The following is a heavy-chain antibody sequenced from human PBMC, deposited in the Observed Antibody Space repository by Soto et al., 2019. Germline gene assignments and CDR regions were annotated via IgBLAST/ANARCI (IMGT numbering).Heavy chain of an antibody. CDR1: GFSFVNYA. CDR3: AKATTNGGWFNPFDS. V-gene: IGHV3-23*01. J-gene: IGHJ4*02. Sequence: PGGSLRLSCAASGFSFVNYAMNWVRQAPGKGLEWVSGLSGSGTSTYYADSVKGRFTISRDNSRDTLFLQKNSLTADDTAVYYCAKATTNGGWFNPFDSWGEAALVTVSS. D-gene: IGHD6-19*01. CDR2: LSGSGTST.